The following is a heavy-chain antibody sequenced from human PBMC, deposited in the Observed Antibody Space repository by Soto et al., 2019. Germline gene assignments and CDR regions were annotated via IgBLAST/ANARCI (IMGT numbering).Heavy chain of an antibody. CDR2: IYYSENT. CDR3: ATHPPYGPLDH. Sequence: QLQLQESGPGLVKPSETLSLTCTVSGGSISISSNHWGWIRQPPGKGLAWIGNIYYSENTYYNPSLKSRVTISVDTSKNQFSLRLPSVTAADTAVDYCATHPPYGPLDHWGQGTLVTVSS. CDR1: GGSISISSNH. V-gene: IGHV4-39*01. J-gene: IGHJ4*02. D-gene: IGHD4-17*01.